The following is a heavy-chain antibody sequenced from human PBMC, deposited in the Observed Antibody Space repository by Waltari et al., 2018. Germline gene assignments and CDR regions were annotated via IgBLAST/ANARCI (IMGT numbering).Heavy chain of an antibody. D-gene: IGHD6-6*01. CDR3: ARQRGGRLRSSSSSALYYYYMDV. CDR1: GGSISSSSYY. CDR2: INYSGST. J-gene: IGHJ6*03. V-gene: IGHV4-39*01. Sequence: QLQLQESGPGLVKPSETLSLTCTVSGGSISSSSYYWGWIRQPPGKGLEWIGSINYSGSTYYNPSLKSRVTISVDTSKNQFSLKLSSVTAADTAVYYCARQRGGRLRSSSSSALYYYYMDVWGKGTTVTVSS.